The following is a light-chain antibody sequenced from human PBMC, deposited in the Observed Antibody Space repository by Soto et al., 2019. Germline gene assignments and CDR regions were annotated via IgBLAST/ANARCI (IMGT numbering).Light chain of an antibody. J-gene: IGKJ3*01. CDR1: QSVSTY. V-gene: IGKV3-11*01. Sequence: EVVLTQSPATLSLSPGERATLSCRASQSVSTYLAWYQQKPGQPPRLLIYGASNRATGTPARFSGSGSGTDFTLIISSLEPEDFAVYYCHQRSNWPPFTFGPGTKVEIK. CDR2: GAS. CDR3: HQRSNWPPFT.